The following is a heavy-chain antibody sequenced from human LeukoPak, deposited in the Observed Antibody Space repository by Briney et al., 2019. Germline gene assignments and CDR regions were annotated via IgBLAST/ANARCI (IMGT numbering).Heavy chain of an antibody. CDR3: ARVYARLDSSGWYAWNYYYYYMDV. V-gene: IGHV1-8*03. D-gene: IGHD6-19*01. CDR2: MNPNSGNT. J-gene: IGHJ6*03. CDR1: GYTFTSYA. Sequence: AASVKVSCKASGYTFTSYAMNWVRQATGQGLEWMGWMNPNSGNTGYAQKFQGRVTITGNTSISTAYMELSSLRSEDTAVYYCARVYARLDSSGWYAWNYYYYYMDVWGKGTTVTVSS.